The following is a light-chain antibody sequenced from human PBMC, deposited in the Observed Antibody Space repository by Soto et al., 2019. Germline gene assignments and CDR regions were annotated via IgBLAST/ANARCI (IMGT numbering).Light chain of an antibody. CDR3: QSYDSSLSGFYV. V-gene: IGLV1-40*01. J-gene: IGLJ1*01. CDR2: GNS. CDR1: SSNIGAGYD. Sequence: QSVLTQPPSLSGAPGQRVTISGTGSSSNIGAGYDVHWYQQLPGTAPKLLIYGNSNRPSGVPDRFSGSKSGTSASLAITGLQAEDEAAYSCQSYDSSLSGFYVFGTGTKLTVL.